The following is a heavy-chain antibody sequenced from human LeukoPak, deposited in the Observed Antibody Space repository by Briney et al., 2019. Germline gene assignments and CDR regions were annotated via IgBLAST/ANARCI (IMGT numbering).Heavy chain of an antibody. CDR1: GESFSAYV. CDR3: ASFDDYGDYDRHY. V-gene: IGHV4-34*01. J-gene: IGHJ4*02. CDR2: INQSGTT. Sequence: SETLSLTCVVYGESFSAYVWSWIRQSPGKGLQWIGEINQSGTTNYNPSLKSRVTISVDTSKNQFSLKLSSVTAADTAVYYCASFDDYGDYDRHYWGQGTLVTVSS. D-gene: IGHD4-17*01.